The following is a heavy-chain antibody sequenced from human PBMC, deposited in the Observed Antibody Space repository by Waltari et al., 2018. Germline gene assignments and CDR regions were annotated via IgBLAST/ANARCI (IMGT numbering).Heavy chain of an antibody. Sequence: GLLKPSETLSLTCVVNGGSFSGYYWGWIRQSPGKGLEWIAEINHSGATNYSPSLKSRVTMSIDTSKKQFALNLTSVTAADTAIYYCARGHLSSGWIGGFHFYFVMDVWGQWIPVTVSS. CDR1: GGSFSGYY. J-gene: IGHJ6*02. V-gene: IGHV4-34*01. CDR2: INHSGAT. CDR3: ARGHLSSGWIGGFHFYFVMDV. D-gene: IGHD6-19*01.